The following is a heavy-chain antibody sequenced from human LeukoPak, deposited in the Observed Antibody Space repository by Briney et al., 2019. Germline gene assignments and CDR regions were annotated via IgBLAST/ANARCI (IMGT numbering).Heavy chain of an antibody. CDR2: ITSDGSST. V-gene: IGHV3-74*01. J-gene: IGHJ4*02. CDR3: ARLKSEELDF. D-gene: IGHD2/OR15-2a*01. Sequence: GGSLRLSCAASGFTFSTYWMHWVRQAPGKGLVWVSCITSDGSSTYYADSVRGRFTISRDNAKNTLFLQMNGLRAEDTAVYYCARLKSEELDFWGQGTLVTVSS. CDR1: GFTFSTYW.